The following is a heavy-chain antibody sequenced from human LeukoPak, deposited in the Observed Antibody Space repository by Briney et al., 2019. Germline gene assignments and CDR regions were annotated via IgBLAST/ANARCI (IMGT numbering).Heavy chain of an antibody. V-gene: IGHV3-21*04. CDR1: GFIFSRNS. J-gene: IGHJ4*02. CDR3: ARNNWNYDFQLDY. D-gene: IGHD1-7*01. Sequence: PGGSVRLSCAASGFIFSRNSMNWVRQAPGKGLEWFSSISSSSSYIYYADSVKGRFTISRDNAKNSLYLQMNSLRAEDTAFYYCARNNWNYDFQLDYWGQGTLVTVSS. CDR2: ISSSSSYI.